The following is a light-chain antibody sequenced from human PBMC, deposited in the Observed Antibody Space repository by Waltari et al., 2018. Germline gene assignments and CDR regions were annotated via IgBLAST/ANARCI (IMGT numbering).Light chain of an antibody. J-gene: IGKJ2*01. CDR1: QIVLYSSNNKNY. CDR2: WAS. V-gene: IGKV4-1*01. CDR3: QQYYSAPYT. Sequence: DIVMTQSPDSLAVSLVERATINCKSSQIVLYSSNNKNYLTWYQQKPGQPPKLLIYWASTRESGVPDRFSGSASGTDFTLTISSLQAEDVAVYYCQQYYSAPYTFGQGTKLEIK.